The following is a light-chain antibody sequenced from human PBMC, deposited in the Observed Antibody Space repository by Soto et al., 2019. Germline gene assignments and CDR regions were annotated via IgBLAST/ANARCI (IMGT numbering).Light chain of an antibody. Sequence: EMVLTQSPATLSLSPGDRVTLSCRASQTVGRYLSWYQHSPGQGPRLLVYDASNRSTGIPARFSGSGSETDFTLTISSLEPEDFALYYCQQRLHWPITFGQGTRLESK. CDR3: QQRLHWPIT. V-gene: IGKV3-11*01. CDR1: QTVGRY. CDR2: DAS. J-gene: IGKJ5*01.